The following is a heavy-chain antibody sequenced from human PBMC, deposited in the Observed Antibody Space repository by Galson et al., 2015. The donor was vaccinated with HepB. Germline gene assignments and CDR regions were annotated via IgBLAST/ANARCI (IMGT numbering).Heavy chain of an antibody. CDR3: ANSGSPQV. D-gene: IGHD1-26*01. Sequence: SLRLSCAASGFTFSSYDMHWFRQGTGKGLEWVSSISSSSSYIYYADSVKGRFTISRDNAKNSLYLQMNSLRAEDTAVYYCANSGSPQVWGQGTLVTVSS. CDR2: ISSSSSYI. V-gene: IGHV3-21*01. J-gene: IGHJ4*02. CDR1: GFTFSSYD.